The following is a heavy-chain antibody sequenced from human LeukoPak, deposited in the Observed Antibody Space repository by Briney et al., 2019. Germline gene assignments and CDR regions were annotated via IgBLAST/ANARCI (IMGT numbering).Heavy chain of an antibody. V-gene: IGHV3-49*04. Sequence: GGSLRLSCTASGFTFGDYAMSWVRRAPGKGLEWVGFIRSKAYGGTTEYAASVKGRFTISRDDSKSIAYLQMNSLKIEDTAVYYCSRVIATADYWGQGALVTVSS. CDR2: IRSKAYGGTT. CDR3: SRVIATADY. CDR1: GFTFGDYA. D-gene: IGHD6-13*01. J-gene: IGHJ4*02.